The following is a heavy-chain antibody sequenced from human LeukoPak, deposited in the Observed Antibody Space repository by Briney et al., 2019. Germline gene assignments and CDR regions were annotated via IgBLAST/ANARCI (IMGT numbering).Heavy chain of an antibody. CDR2: IGTAGDT. V-gene: IGHV3-13*01. CDR1: GFTFSSYD. Sequence: GGSLRPSCAASGFTFSSYDMHWVRQATGKGLEWVSAIGTAGDTYYPGSVKGRFTISRENAKNSLYLQMNSLRAEDTAVYYCARMNVDTAMAHRPSYYYYGMDVWGQGTTVTVSS. D-gene: IGHD5-18*01. J-gene: IGHJ6*02. CDR3: ARMNVDTAMAHRPSYYYYGMDV.